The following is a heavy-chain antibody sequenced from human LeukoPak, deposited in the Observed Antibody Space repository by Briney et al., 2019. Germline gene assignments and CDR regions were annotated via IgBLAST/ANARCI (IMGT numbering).Heavy chain of an antibody. CDR1: GLTFDEDT. V-gene: IGHV3-43*01. CDR3: AKGNYYYMDV. CDR2: ISWDGGST. Sequence: GGSLRLSCAASGLTFDEDTMHWVRQAPGKCLEWVSLISWDGGSTYYADSVKGRFTISRDNSKNSLYLQMNSLRNEDTALYYCAKGNYYYMDVWGKGTPVTVSS. J-gene: IGHJ6*03.